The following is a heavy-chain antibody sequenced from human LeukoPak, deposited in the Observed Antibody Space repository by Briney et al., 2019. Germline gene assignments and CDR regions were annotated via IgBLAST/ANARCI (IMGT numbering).Heavy chain of an antibody. Sequence: PSETLSLTCTVSGGSISSSSYYWGWIRQPPGKGLEWIGSIYYSGSTYYNPSLKSRVTISVDTSKNQFSLKLSSVTAADTAVYYCARLGGSGSYSYSYYYYYMDVWGKGTTVTVSS. CDR1: GGSISSSSYY. CDR2: IYYSGST. J-gene: IGHJ6*03. D-gene: IGHD3-10*01. V-gene: IGHV4-39*01. CDR3: ARLGGSGSYSYSYYYYYMDV.